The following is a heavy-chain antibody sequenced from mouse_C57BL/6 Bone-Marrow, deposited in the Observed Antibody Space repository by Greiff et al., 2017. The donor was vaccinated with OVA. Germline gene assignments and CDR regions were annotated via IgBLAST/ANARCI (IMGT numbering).Heavy chain of an antibody. CDR1: GYTFTSYW. CDR3: ARGEFSTTVVAPYYAMDY. V-gene: IGHV1-53*01. CDR2: WRAGWCDT. Sequence: QVQLQQPGTELVKPGASVKLSCKASGYTFTSYWMYWVQTRHGQCREWIGEWRAGWCDTNYNEKFKSKATLTVDKYTSTAYMQLSSLTSEDSAVYYCARGEFSTTVVAPYYAMDYWGQGTSVTVSS. J-gene: IGHJ4*01. D-gene: IGHD1-1*01.